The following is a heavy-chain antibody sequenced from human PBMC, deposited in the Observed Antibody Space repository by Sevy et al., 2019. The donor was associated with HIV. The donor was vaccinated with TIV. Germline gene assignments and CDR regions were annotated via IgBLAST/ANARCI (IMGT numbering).Heavy chain of an antibody. Sequence: ASVKVSCKASGYSFTGYYMHWVRQAPGQGLEWMGWINPNSGGTNYAQKFQGRVTMTRDTSISTAYMGLSRLRSDDTAVYYCARVHAQPSFGDFWSGSHIMDVWGKGTTVTVSS. V-gene: IGHV1-2*02. D-gene: IGHD3-3*01. CDR2: INPNSGGT. J-gene: IGHJ6*04. CDR3: ARVHAQPSFGDFWSGSHIMDV. CDR1: GYSFTGYY.